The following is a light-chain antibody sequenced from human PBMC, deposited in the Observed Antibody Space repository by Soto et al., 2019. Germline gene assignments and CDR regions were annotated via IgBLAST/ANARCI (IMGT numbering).Light chain of an antibody. J-gene: IGKJ1*01. V-gene: IGKV1-5*03. CDR2: KAS. CDR3: QQFIDGWT. CDR1: QSISRY. Sequence: QRIQTTCSQDGCVGDKGRITFRSSQSISRYLNWYQQKPGKAPNLLIYKASSLESGVPSMFSGSGSGTEFTLTISSLQPDDFATYYCQQFIDGWTFGQGTNVDIK.